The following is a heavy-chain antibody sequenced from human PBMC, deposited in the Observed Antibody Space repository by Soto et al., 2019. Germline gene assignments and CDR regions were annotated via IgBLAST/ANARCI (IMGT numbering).Heavy chain of an antibody. V-gene: IGHV3-30-3*01. Sequence: QVQLVESGGGVVQPGRSLRLSCAASGFTFSSYAMRWVRQAPGKGLEWVAVISYDGSNKYYADSVKGRFTISRDNSKNPLYLQMNSLRAEATAVYYGARTPRGQWELPYYYYGMDVWGQGTTFTVSS. CDR2: ISYDGSNK. J-gene: IGHJ6*02. D-gene: IGHD1-26*01. CDR3: ARTPRGQWELPYYYYGMDV. CDR1: GFTFSSYA.